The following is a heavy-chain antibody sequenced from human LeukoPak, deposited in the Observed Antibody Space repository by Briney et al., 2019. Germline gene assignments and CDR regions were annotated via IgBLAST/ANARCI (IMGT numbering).Heavy chain of an antibody. D-gene: IGHD4-17*01. Sequence: GGSLRLSCAASGFMFSSYAMSWVRQASGKGLEWVSGITDSGRKTYYADYVKGRFSISRDNSKNTVYLQMSDLRAEDTAVYYCAKITKATTPNYWGQGTLVTVSS. J-gene: IGHJ4*02. CDR1: GFMFSSYA. V-gene: IGHV3-23*01. CDR2: ITDSGRKT. CDR3: AKITKATTPNY.